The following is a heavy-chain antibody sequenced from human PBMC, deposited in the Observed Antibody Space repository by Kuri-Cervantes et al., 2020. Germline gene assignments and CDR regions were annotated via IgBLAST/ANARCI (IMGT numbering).Heavy chain of an antibody. V-gene: IGHV3-23*01. CDR2: ISGTGGGRT. CDR3: AKSQQLGPFFYYYYVDV. J-gene: IGHJ6*03. Sequence: GGSLRLSCAASGFTFSNAWMSWVRQAPGKGLEWVSAISGTGGGRTYYADSVKGRFTISRDNSKSTLYLQMNSLRAEDTAVYYCAKSQQLGPFFYYYYVDVWGKGTSVTVSS. D-gene: IGHD6-6*01. CDR1: GFTFSNAW.